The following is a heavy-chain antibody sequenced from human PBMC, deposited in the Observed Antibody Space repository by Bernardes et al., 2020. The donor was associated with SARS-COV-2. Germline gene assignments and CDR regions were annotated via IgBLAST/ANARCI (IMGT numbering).Heavy chain of an antibody. Sequence: GGSLRLSCAASGFTFSSYAMSWVRQAPGKGLEWVSAISGSGGSTYYADSVKGRFTISRDNSKNTLYLQMNSLRAEDTAVYYCAKTPGGILTGSLDYWGQGTLVTVSS. V-gene: IGHV3-23*01. CDR1: GFTFSSYA. CDR2: ISGSGGST. J-gene: IGHJ4*02. CDR3: AKTPGGILTGSLDY. D-gene: IGHD3-9*01.